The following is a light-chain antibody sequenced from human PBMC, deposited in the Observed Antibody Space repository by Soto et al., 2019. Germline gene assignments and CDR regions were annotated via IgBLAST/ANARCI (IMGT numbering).Light chain of an antibody. Sequence: QSVLTQPPSVSGAPVQRVTISCTGSSCNIGAGYDVHWYQQLPGTAPKLLIYGNSNRPSGVPDRFSGSKSGTSASLAITGLQAEEEADYYCQSYDSSLSGDVFGTGTKLTVL. CDR2: GNS. V-gene: IGLV1-40*01. CDR1: SCNIGAGYD. CDR3: QSYDSSLSGDV. J-gene: IGLJ1*01.